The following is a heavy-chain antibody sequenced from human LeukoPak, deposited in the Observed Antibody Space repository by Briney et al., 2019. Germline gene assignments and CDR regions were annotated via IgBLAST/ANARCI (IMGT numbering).Heavy chain of an antibody. CDR1: GFTFSSYW. CDR2: IKQDGSEK. J-gene: IGHJ4*02. V-gene: IGHV3-7*01. CDR3: AKDSYYYDSSGYYDV. D-gene: IGHD3-22*01. Sequence: GGSLRLSCAASGFTFSSYWMSWVRQAPGKGLEWVANIKQDGSEKYYVDSVKGRFTISRDNAKNSLYPQMNSLRAEDTAVYYCAKDSYYYDSSGYYDVWGQGTLVTVSS.